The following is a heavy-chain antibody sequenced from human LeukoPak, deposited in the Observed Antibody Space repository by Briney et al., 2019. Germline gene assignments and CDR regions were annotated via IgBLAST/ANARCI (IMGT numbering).Heavy chain of an antibody. CDR2: INWNGDGT. V-gene: IGHV3-20*04. Sequence: GGSLRLSCAASGFSFDDYGMSWVRQVPGKGLEWVTGINWNGDGTSYVDSVKGRFTISRDNAKNSLHLQMNSLRVEDTAFYYCTRKGVSSSSLRQFFDYWGQGTLVAVTS. D-gene: IGHD2-2*01. J-gene: IGHJ4*02. CDR1: GFSFDDYG. CDR3: TRKGVSSSSLRQFFDY.